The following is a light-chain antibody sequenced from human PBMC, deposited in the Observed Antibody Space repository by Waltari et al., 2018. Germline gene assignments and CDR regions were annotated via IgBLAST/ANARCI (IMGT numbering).Light chain of an antibody. Sequence: DIQMTQSPSSLSASVGDRVTITCRASQSISSWLAWYQQKPGKAPKLLIYKASSLEIGVPSRFGGSGSGTEFTLTISSLQPDDFATYYCQQYNSYPYTFGQGTKLEIK. CDR1: QSISSW. CDR2: KAS. V-gene: IGKV1-5*03. J-gene: IGKJ2*01. CDR3: QQYNSYPYT.